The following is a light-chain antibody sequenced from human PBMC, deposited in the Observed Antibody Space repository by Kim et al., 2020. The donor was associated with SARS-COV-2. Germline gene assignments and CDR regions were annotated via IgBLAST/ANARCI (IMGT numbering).Light chain of an antibody. CDR1: QAISNY. J-gene: IGKJ4*01. V-gene: IGKV1-17*03. CDR3: LQHNVYPLT. Sequence: ASVGDRVTITCRASQAISNYLAWFQQKPGKGPKRLIYAASSLQSGVPSRFSGSGSGTEFTLTISSLQPGDFATYFCLQHNVYPLTFGGGTKVEIK. CDR2: AAS.